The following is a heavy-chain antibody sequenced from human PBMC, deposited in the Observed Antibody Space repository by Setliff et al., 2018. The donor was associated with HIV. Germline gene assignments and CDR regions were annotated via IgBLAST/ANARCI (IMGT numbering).Heavy chain of an antibody. Sequence: SVKVSCKASGGTFSRDAISWVRQAPGQGLEWMGGIISMFGTANYAQKFQGRVTITADESTNTAYMELSSLRSEDTAVYYCVRDREAEGDAFDIWGQGTMVTVSS. CDR1: GGTFSRDA. D-gene: IGHD3-10*01. V-gene: IGHV1-69*13. CDR3: VRDREAEGDAFDI. CDR2: IISMFGTA. J-gene: IGHJ3*02.